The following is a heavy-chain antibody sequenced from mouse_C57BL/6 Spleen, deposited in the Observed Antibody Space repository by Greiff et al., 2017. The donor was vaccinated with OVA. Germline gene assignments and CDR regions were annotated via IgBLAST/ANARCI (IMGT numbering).Heavy chain of an antibody. V-gene: IGHV1-39*01. J-gene: IGHJ1*03. CDR1: GYSFTDYN. CDR2: INPNYGTT. D-gene: IGHD1-1*01. Sequence: LQESGPELVKPGASVKISCKASGYSFTDYNMNWVKQSNGKSLEWIGVINPNYGTTSYNQKFKGKATLTVDQSSSTAYMQLNSLTSEDSAVYYCEGYGSSYWYFDVWGTGTTVTVSS. CDR3: EGYGSSYWYFDV.